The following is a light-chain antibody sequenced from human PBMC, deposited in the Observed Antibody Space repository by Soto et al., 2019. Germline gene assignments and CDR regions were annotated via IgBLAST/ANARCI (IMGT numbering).Light chain of an antibody. CDR3: QQDYNFPRT. V-gene: IGKV1-39*01. CDR1: ETIDTY. J-gene: IGKJ2*01. CDR2: FAS. Sequence: DIQMPQSPSSLSASVGDRVTITCRASETIDTYLNWYQQKPGKAPRLLIYFASSLQSGVPVRFSGSGSGTEFTLTLSSLQREDFATYFCQQDYNFPRTFGLGTKLEIK.